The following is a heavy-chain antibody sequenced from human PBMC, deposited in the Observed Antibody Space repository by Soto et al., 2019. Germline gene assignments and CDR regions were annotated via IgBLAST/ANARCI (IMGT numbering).Heavy chain of an antibody. J-gene: IGHJ4*02. CDR1: GYSFTSYW. V-gene: IGHV5-10-1*01. Sequence: PGESLKISCKGSGYSFTSYWIRWVRQMPGKGLEWMGRIDPSDSYTNYSPSFQGHVTISADKSISTAYLQWSSLKASDTAMYYCARHRRYYYDSSGYLDYWGQGTLVTVSS. CDR3: ARHRRYYYDSSGYLDY. D-gene: IGHD3-22*01. CDR2: IDPSDSYT.